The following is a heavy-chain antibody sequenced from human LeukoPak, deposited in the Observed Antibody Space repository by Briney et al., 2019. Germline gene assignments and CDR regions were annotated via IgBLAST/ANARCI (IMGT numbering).Heavy chain of an antibody. CDR1: GGTFSSYA. J-gene: IGHJ5*02. D-gene: IGHD2-21*02. Sequence: SVKVSCKASGGTFSSYAISWVRQAPGQGLEWMGRIIPIFGTANYAQKFQGRVTITPDESTSTAHMELSRLRSEDTAVYYCARDLFAYCGGDCYFVDPWGQGTLVTVSS. V-gene: IGHV1-69*13. CDR2: IIPIFGTA. CDR3: ARDLFAYCGGDCYFVDP.